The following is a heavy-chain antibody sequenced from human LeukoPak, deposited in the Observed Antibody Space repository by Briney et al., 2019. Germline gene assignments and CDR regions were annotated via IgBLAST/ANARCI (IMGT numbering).Heavy chain of an antibody. D-gene: IGHD1-26*01. CDR3: AREHIVGATGGDY. Sequence: SETLSLTCAVYGGSFSGYYWSWIRQPPGKGLEWIGEINHSGSTNYNPSLKSRVAILVDTSKNQFSLKLSSVTAADTAVYYCAREHIVGATGGDYWGQGTLVTVSS. V-gene: IGHV4-34*01. CDR2: INHSGST. J-gene: IGHJ4*02. CDR1: GGSFSGYY.